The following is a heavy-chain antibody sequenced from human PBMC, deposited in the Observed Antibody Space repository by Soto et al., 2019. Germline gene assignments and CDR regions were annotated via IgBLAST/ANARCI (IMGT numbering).Heavy chain of an antibody. CDR2: IIPIFGTA. D-gene: IGHD3-10*01. CDR3: ARDPRTTYYYLAFDI. V-gene: IGHV1-69*13. CDR1: GGTFSSYA. J-gene: IGHJ3*02. Sequence: ASVKVSCKASGGTFSSYAISWVRQAPGQGLEWMGGIIPIFGTANYAQKFQGRVTITADESTSTAYMELSSLRSEDTAVYYCARDPRTTYYYLAFDIWGQGTMVTVSS.